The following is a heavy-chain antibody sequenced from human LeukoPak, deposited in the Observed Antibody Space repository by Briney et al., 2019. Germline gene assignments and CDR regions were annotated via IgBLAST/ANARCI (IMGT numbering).Heavy chain of an antibody. CDR2: IYHSGGT. V-gene: IGHV4-59*01. CDR3: ASYSGSLLDY. J-gene: IGHJ4*02. Sequence: SETLSLTCSVSGGSISGYYWSWIRQSPGKGLEWIGYIYHSGGTNYNPSLKSRVTISVDTSKNQFSLKLSSVTAADTAVYYCASYSGSLLDYWGQGILVTVSS. CDR1: GGSISGYY. D-gene: IGHD1-26*01.